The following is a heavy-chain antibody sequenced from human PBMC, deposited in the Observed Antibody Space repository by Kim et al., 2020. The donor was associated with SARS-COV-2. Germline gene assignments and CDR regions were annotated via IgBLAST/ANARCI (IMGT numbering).Heavy chain of an antibody. V-gene: IGHV4-59*08. CDR2: IYYSGST. Sequence: SETLSLTCTVSGGSISSYYWSWIRQPPGKGLEWIGYIYYSGSTNYNPSLKSRVTISVDTSKNQFSLKLSSVTAADTAVYYCARHDRDFWSGYPDYWGQGTLVTVSS. CDR1: GGSISSYY. CDR3: ARHDRDFWSGYPDY. J-gene: IGHJ4*02. D-gene: IGHD3-3*01.